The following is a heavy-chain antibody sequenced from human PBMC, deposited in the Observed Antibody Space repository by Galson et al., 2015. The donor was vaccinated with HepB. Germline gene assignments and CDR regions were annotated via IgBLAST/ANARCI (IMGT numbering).Heavy chain of an antibody. Sequence: SVKVSCKASGYTFTSYGISWVRQAPGQGLEWMGWISAYNGNTNYAQKLQGRVTMTTDTSTSTAYMELRSLRSDGTAVYYCARDVGYCSGGSCYDFDYWGQGTLVTVSS. CDR2: ISAYNGNT. J-gene: IGHJ4*02. D-gene: IGHD2-15*01. V-gene: IGHV1-18*04. CDR3: ARDVGYCSGGSCYDFDY. CDR1: GYTFTSYG.